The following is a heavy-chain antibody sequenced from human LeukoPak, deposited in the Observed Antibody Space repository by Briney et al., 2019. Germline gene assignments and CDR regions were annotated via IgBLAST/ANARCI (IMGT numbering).Heavy chain of an antibody. V-gene: IGHV3-23*01. Sequence: GGSLRLSCAASGFTFSSYAMSWVRQAPGKGLEWVSVISGSGGKTYYADFVKGRFTTSRDNSKNTLYLQINSLRAEDTAVYYCAKGPIEAAANGLYFDYWGQGTLVTVSS. CDR3: AKGPIEAAANGLYFDY. CDR2: ISGSGGKT. D-gene: IGHD6-13*01. J-gene: IGHJ4*02. CDR1: GFTFSSYA.